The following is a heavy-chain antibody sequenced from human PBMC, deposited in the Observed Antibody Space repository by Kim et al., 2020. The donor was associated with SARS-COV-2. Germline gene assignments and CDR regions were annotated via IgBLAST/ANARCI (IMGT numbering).Heavy chain of an antibody. CDR1: GGSFSGYY. V-gene: IGHV4-34*01. CDR3: ARRLQYPRGVYYYYGMDV. CDR2: INHSGST. J-gene: IGHJ6*02. D-gene: IGHD4-4*01. Sequence: SETLSLTCAVYGGSFSGYYWSWIRQPPGKGLEWIGEINHSGSTNYNPSLKSRVTISVDTSKNQFSLKLSSVTAADTAVYYCARRLQYPRGVYYYYGMDVWGQGTTVTVSS.